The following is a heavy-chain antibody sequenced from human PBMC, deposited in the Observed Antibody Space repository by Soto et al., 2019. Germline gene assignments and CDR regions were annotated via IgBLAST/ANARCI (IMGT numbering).Heavy chain of an antibody. CDR3: ARGIQNYYGVDV. CDR1: GFTFSSYW. Sequence: EVQLVESGGGLVQPGGSLRLSCTASGFTFSSYWMHWVRQAPGKGLVWVSRIKYDGSSTSYADSVKGRFTLSRDNAKNTVHLQMNSLRAEDTAVYYCARGIQNYYGVDVWGQGTTVPVSS. D-gene: IGHD5-18*01. CDR2: IKYDGSST. J-gene: IGHJ6*02. V-gene: IGHV3-74*01.